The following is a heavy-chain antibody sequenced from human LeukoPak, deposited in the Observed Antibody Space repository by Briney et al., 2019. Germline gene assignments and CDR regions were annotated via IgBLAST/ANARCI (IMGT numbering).Heavy chain of an antibody. D-gene: IGHD6-13*01. Sequence: PSETLSLTRTVSGGSISSPTYSWAWIRQPPGKGLEWLGSVPHSGSAYYSPSLKSRVTMSGDTSKNQFSLRLSSVTAADTAVYYCARRQLAAGGRGYFFDYWGQGTLVTVSS. CDR3: ARRQLAAGGRGYFFDY. J-gene: IGHJ4*02. CDR1: GGSISSPTYS. CDR2: VPHSGSA. V-gene: IGHV4-39*01.